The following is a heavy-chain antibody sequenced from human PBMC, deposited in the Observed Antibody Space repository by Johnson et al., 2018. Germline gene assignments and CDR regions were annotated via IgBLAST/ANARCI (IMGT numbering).Heavy chain of an antibody. J-gene: IGHJ6*04. CDR2: ISYDGSNK. V-gene: IGHV3-30*03. D-gene: IGHD3-10*01. Sequence: VQLVESGGGVVQPGRSLRLSCAASGFTFSSYGMHWVRQAPGKGLGWVAVISYDGSNKYYADSVKGRFTISRDNSKNSLYLQMNSLRAEDTAVYYCARGVRGRYLDVWGKGTTVTVSS. CDR3: ARGVRGRYLDV. CDR1: GFTFSSYG.